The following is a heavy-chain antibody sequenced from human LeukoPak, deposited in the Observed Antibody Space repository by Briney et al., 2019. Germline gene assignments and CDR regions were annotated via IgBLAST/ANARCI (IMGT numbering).Heavy chain of an antibody. Sequence: GGSLRLSCAASGFTFSSYSMNWVRQAPGKGLEWVSYISSSGSTIYYADSVKGRFTISRDNAKNSLYLQMNSLRAEDTAVYYCARVSSDRTYSSGWYMRGYFDYWGQGTLVTVSS. CDR2: ISSSGSTI. CDR1: GFTFSSYS. V-gene: IGHV3-48*04. CDR3: ARVSSDRTYSSGWYMRGYFDY. D-gene: IGHD6-19*01. J-gene: IGHJ4*02.